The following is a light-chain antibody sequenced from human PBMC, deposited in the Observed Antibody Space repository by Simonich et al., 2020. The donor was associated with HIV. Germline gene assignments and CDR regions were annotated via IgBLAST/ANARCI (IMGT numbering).Light chain of an antibody. CDR2: DAS. CDR1: QDISSA. Sequence: AIQLTQSPSSRSASVGDRVTITCRTRQDISSALAWYQQKPGKAPKLLIYDASSLESGVPSRFSGSGSGTDFTLTISSLQPEDFAIYYCQQFNSYPVTFGPGTKVDIK. CDR3: QQFNSYPVT. J-gene: IGKJ3*01. V-gene: IGKV1-13*02.